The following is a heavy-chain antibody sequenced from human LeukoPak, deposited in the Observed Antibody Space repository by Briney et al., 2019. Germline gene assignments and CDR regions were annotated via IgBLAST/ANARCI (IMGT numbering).Heavy chain of an antibody. J-gene: IGHJ6*02. V-gene: IGHV3-53*04. CDR1: GFTVSSNY. CDR3: ARVPIAVAGNDYYYGMDV. Sequence: GESLRLSCAASGFTVSSNYMSWVRQAPGKGLEWVAVIYSGGSTYYEDSVKGRCTISRHNSKNTLYLQMISLRAEDTAVYYCARVPIAVAGNDYYYGMDVWGQGTTVTVSS. CDR2: IYSGGST. D-gene: IGHD6-19*01.